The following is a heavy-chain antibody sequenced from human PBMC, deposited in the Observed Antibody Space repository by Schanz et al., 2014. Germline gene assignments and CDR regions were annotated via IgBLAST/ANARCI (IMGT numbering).Heavy chain of an antibody. D-gene: IGHD3-10*01. CDR3: EGIGGSVFDY. CDR2: IKRDGSEK. CDR1: GFTFSSYD. Sequence: EVQLVESGGGLVKPGRSLRLSCVASGFTFSSYDVFWVRQAPGKGLEWVANIKRDGSEKNYLDSVKGRFTISRDNAKKSLYLQMNSPRAEDTAVYYCEGIGGSVFDYWAQGTLVTVSS. J-gene: IGHJ4*02. V-gene: IGHV3-7*05.